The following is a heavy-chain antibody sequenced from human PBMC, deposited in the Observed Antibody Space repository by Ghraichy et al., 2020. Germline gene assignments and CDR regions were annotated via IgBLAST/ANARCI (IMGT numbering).Heavy chain of an antibody. D-gene: IGHD6-13*01. CDR3: ARSALSSRRLLVGY. CDR1: GGSISSYY. V-gene: IGHV4-59*01. J-gene: IGHJ4*02. CDR2: IYYSGST. Sequence: SETLSLTCTVSGGSISSYYWSWIRQPPGKGLEWIGYIYYSGSTNYNPSLKSRVTISVDTSKNQFSLKLSSVTAADTAVYYCARSALSSRRLLVGYWGQGTLVTVSS.